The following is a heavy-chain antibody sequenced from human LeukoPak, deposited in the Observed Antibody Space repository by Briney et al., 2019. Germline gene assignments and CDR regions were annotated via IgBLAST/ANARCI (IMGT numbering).Heavy chain of an antibody. Sequence: GGSLRLSCAASGFTFSSYSMKWVRQAPGKGLQWVSSMSSSGSYTYYADSVKGRFTLSRDNAKDSLYLQMSSLRAEDTAVYYCATELAADAFDIWGQGTMVTVSS. CDR1: GFTFSSYS. D-gene: IGHD6-13*01. V-gene: IGHV3-21*01. CDR3: ATELAADAFDI. CDR2: MSSSGSYT. J-gene: IGHJ3*02.